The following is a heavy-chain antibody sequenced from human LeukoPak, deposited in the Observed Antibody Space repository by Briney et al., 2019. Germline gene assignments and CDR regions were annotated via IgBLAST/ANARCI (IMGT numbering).Heavy chain of an antibody. CDR2: FDPGDGET. V-gene: IGHV1-24*01. D-gene: IGHD3-22*01. CDR3: ATDRPDYYDSSGGKVGLDY. Sequence: ASVKVSCKVSGYTLTELSMHWVRQAPGKGLEWMGGFDPGDGETIYAQKFQGRVTMTEDTSTDTAYMELSSLRSEDTAVYYCATDRPDYYDSSGGKVGLDYWGQGTLVTVSP. CDR1: GYTLTELS. J-gene: IGHJ4*02.